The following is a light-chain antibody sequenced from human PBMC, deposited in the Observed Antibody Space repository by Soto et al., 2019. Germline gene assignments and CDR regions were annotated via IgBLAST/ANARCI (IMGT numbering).Light chain of an antibody. CDR2: GNI. CDR1: SSDVGGYNY. V-gene: IGLV2-14*03. Sequence: QSVLTQPASVSGSPGQSITISCTGTSSDVGGYNYVSWYQQHPGKAPKLLIYGNINRPSGVPDRFSGSRSGTSASLAITGLQADDEADYYCQSYDNSLIQVVFGGGTKLTVL. CDR3: QSYDNSLIQVV. J-gene: IGLJ2*01.